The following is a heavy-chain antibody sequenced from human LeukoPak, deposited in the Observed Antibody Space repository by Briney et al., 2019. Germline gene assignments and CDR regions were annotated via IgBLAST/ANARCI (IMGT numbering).Heavy chain of an antibody. J-gene: IGHJ3*02. Sequence: SETLSLTCTVSGGSISSYYWSWIRQPAGKGLEWIGRIYTSGSTNYNPSLKSRITVSVDTSRSQFSLRLSSVTAADTAVYYCARAFTLFDAFDIWGQGTMVTVSS. CDR3: ARAFTLFDAFDI. CDR1: GGSISSYY. D-gene: IGHD3-3*01. CDR2: IYTSGST. V-gene: IGHV4-4*07.